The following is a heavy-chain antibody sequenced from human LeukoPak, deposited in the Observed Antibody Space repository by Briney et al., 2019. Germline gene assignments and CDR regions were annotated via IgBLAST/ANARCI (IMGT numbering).Heavy chain of an antibody. Sequence: PGGSLRLSCAASGFTVSSNYVSWVRQAPGKGLEWVSVIYSGGSTYYADSVKGRFTISRDNSKNTLYLQMNSLRAEDTAVYYCARDHLMVRGVILDWGQGTLVTVSS. D-gene: IGHD3-10*01. J-gene: IGHJ4*02. V-gene: IGHV3-53*01. CDR3: ARDHLMVRGVILD. CDR2: IYSGGST. CDR1: GFTVSSNY.